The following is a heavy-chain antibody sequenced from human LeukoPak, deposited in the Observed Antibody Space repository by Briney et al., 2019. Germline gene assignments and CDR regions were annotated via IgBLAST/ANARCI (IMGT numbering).Heavy chain of an antibody. CDR2: IYYSGST. D-gene: IGHD2-15*01. CDR3: ARVGPYCSGGSCYYSWFDP. CDR1: GGSISGGDDY. V-gene: IGHV4-30-4*01. J-gene: IGHJ5*02. Sequence: SETLSLTCTVSGGSISGGDDYWSWSRQPPGKGLEWIGYIYYSGSTYYNPSLKSRVTISVDTSKNQFSLKLSSVTAADTAVYYCARVGPYCSGGSCYYSWFDPWGQGPLVTVSS.